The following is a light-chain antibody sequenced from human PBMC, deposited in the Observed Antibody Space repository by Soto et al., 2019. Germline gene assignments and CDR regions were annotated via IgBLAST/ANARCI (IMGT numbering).Light chain of an antibody. CDR3: QQYASSPLLT. CDR2: GTS. J-gene: IGKJ4*01. V-gene: IGKV3-20*01. CDR1: QTIGRTY. Sequence: EIVLTQSPGTLSLSPGETATLSCRASQTIGRTYSAWYQQKPGQAPRLLIFGTSSRATGIPDRFSGSGPGTDFTLSINRLEPEDFAVYYCQQYASSPLLTFGGGTKVDIK.